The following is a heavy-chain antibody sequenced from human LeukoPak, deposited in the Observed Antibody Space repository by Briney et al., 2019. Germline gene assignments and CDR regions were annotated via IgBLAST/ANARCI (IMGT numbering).Heavy chain of an antibody. CDR2: IKSDGIST. V-gene: IGHV3-74*01. J-gene: IGHJ4*02. Sequence: GGSLRLSCAASGFTFSSYWMHWVRQAPGKGLVWVSRIKSDGISTSYADSVKGRFTISRDNAKNTLYLQMNSLIAEDTAVYYCARSGWGYFDYWGQGTLVTVSS. CDR3: ARSGWGYFDY. D-gene: IGHD7-27*01. CDR1: GFTFSSYW.